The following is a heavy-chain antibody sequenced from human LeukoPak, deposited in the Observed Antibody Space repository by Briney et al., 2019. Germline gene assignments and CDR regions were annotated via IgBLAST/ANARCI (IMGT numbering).Heavy chain of an antibody. Sequence: GGSLRLSCAASGFTFSSYSMHWVRQAPGKGLEWVAVISYDGSNKYYADSVKGRFTISRDNSKNTLYLQMHSLRAEDTAVYYCAKDPSRSWYGIDYFDYWGQGTLVTVSS. J-gene: IGHJ4*02. V-gene: IGHV3-30*18. CDR1: GFTFSSYS. CDR2: ISYDGSNK. D-gene: IGHD6-13*01. CDR3: AKDPSRSWYGIDYFDY.